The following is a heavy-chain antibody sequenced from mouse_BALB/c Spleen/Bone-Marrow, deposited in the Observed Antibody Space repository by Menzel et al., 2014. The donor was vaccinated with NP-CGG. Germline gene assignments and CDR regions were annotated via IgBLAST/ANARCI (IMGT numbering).Heavy chain of an antibody. CDR1: GYTFTSYW. V-gene: IGHV1-69*02. CDR3: TRSYGSSYEYYFDY. CDR2: IYPSDSYT. Sequence: VQLQQSGAELVRPGASVKLSCKASGYTFTSYWINWVKQRPGQGLEWIGNIYPSDSYTNYNQKFKDKATLTVDKSSSTAYMQLSSPTSEDSAVYYSTRSYGSSYEYYFDYWGQGTTLTVSS. J-gene: IGHJ2*01. D-gene: IGHD1-1*01.